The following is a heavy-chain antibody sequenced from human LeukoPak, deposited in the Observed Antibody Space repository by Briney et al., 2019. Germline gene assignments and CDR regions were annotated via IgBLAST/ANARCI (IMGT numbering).Heavy chain of an antibody. CDR3: ATDFRRTVIPGVSMVRGVLDY. Sequence: ASVKVSCKASGYTFTGYYMHWVRQAPGQGLEWMGWINPNSGGTNYAQKFQGRVTMTRDTSISTAYMELSRLRSEDTAVYYCATDFRRTVIPGVSMVRGVLDYWGQGTLVTVSS. CDR1: GYTFTGYY. D-gene: IGHD3-10*01. V-gene: IGHV1-2*02. CDR2: INPNSGGT. J-gene: IGHJ4*02.